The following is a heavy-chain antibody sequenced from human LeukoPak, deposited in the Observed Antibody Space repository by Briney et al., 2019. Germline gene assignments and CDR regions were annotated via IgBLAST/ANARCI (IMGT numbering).Heavy chain of an antibody. CDR3: ARETHSGYLPNYYYYYYIDV. CDR2: ISAYNGNT. V-gene: IGHV1-18*01. Sequence: ASVKVSCKASGYTFTSYGISWVRQAPGQGLEWMGWISAYNGNTNYAQKLQGRVTMTTDTSTSTAYMELRSLRSDDTAVYYCARETHSGYLPNYYYYYYIDVWGKGTTVTVSS. CDR1: GYTFTSYG. J-gene: IGHJ6*03. D-gene: IGHD5-12*01.